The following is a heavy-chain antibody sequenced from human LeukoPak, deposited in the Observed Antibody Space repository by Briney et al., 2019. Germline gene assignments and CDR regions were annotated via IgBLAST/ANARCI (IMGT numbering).Heavy chain of an antibody. CDR2: ISAYNGNT. CDR1: GYTFTSYG. V-gene: IGHV1-18*01. D-gene: IGHD3-10*01. J-gene: IGHJ6*02. Sequence: GASVKVSCKASGYTFTSYGISWVRQAPGQGLEWMGWISAYNGNTNYAQKLQGRVTMTTDTSTSTAYMELRSLRSDDTAVYYCARDGWFGHVTPYGMDVWGQGTTVTVSS. CDR3: ARDGWFGHVTPYGMDV.